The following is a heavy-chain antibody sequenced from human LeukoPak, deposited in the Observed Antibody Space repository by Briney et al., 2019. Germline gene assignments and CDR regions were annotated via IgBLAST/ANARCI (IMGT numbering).Heavy chain of an antibody. CDR1: GGSISSGGYS. V-gene: IGHV4-30-2*01. CDR2: IYHSGST. CDR3: ARGENYYDSSGYQLGYYWFDP. Sequence: SQTLSLTCAVSGGSISSGGYSWSWIRQPPGKGLEWIGYIYHSGSTYYNPSLKSRVTISVDRSKNQFSLKLSSVTAADTAVYYCARGENYYDSSGYQLGYYWFDPWGQGTLVTVSS. D-gene: IGHD3-22*01. J-gene: IGHJ5*02.